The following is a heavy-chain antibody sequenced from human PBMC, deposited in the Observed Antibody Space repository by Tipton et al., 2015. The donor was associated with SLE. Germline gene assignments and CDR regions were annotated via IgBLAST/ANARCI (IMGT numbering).Heavy chain of an antibody. CDR3: AKDGSGSNWELVY. CDR1: GFSFNDYT. D-gene: IGHD3-10*01. J-gene: IGHJ4*02. Sequence: VQLVQSGGVVVQPGGSLRLSCGASGFSFNDYTMHWVRQPPGKGLEWVSLITWDGGTAYYADSVKGRFTISRDNSKSSLYLQMNSLRIEDTALYYCAKDGSGSNWELVYWGQGTLVTVSS. V-gene: IGHV3-43*01. CDR2: ITWDGGTA.